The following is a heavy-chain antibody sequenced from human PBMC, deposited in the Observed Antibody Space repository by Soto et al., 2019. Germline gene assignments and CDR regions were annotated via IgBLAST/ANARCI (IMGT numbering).Heavy chain of an antibody. V-gene: IGHV4-30-4*01. CDR2: IYYSGST. CDR1: GGSISSGDYY. Sequence: SETLSLTCTVSGGSISSGDYYWSWIRQPPGKGLEWIGYIYYSGSTYYNPSLKSRVTISVDTSKNQFSLKLSSVTAADTAVYYCARGKEDYYDSSGYYYYYGMDVWGQGTTVT. J-gene: IGHJ6*02. CDR3: ARGKEDYYDSSGYYYYYGMDV. D-gene: IGHD3-22*01.